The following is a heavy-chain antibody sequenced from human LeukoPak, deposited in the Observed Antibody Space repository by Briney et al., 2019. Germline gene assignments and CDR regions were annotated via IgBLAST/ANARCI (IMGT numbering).Heavy chain of an antibody. CDR3: ARGPERGDGYGFDI. Sequence: SETLSLTCTVSGGSISSYYWSWIRQPPGKGLEWIGYIYYSGSTNYNPSLKSRVTISVDTSKNQFSLKLSSVTAADTAVYYCARGPERGDGYGFDIWGQGKMVTVSS. J-gene: IGHJ3*02. D-gene: IGHD3-10*01. CDR2: IYYSGST. CDR1: GGSISSYY. V-gene: IGHV4-59*01.